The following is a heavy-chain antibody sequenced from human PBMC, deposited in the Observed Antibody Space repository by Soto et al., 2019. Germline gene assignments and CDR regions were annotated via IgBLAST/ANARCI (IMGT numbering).Heavy chain of an antibody. CDR3: ARERRVRGGWFDP. CDR2: ISSSSSTI. D-gene: IGHD3-10*01. J-gene: IGHJ5*02. Sequence: EVQLVESGGGLVQAGGSLRLSCAASGFTFCSYSMNWVRQAPGKGLEWVSYISSSSSTIYYADSVKGRFTISRDNAKNSLYLQMNSLRAEDTAVYYCARERRVRGGWFDPWGQGTLVTVSS. V-gene: IGHV3-48*01. CDR1: GFTFCSYS.